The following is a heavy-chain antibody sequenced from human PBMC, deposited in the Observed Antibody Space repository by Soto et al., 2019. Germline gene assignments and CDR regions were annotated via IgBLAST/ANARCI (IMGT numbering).Heavy chain of an antibody. Sequence: EVQLVETGGGLIQPGGSLRLSCAASGFTVSNNWMSWVRQAPGKGLEWVSLIYSGGSAFYTDSVKGRFIISRDNSKNTLYLQMNSLRVEDTAVYYCAFIITPVRWGQGTTVTVSS. V-gene: IGHV3-53*02. D-gene: IGHD3-10*01. CDR1: GFTVSNNW. CDR2: IYSGGSA. CDR3: AFIITPVR. J-gene: IGHJ6*02.